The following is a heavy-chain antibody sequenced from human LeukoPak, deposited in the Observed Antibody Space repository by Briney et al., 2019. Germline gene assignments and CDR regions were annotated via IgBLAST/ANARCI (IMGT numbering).Heavy chain of an antibody. CDR3: ARLLRVCGSTSCPTRDYYYYYMDV. J-gene: IGHJ6*03. CDR2: ISSSGSTI. V-gene: IGHV3-48*04. D-gene: IGHD2-2*01. CDR1: GFTFSNYV. Sequence: TGGSLRLSCAASGFTFSNYVMTWVRQAPGKGLEWVSYISSSGSTIDYADSVKGRFTISRDNAKNSLYLQMNSLRAEDTAVYYCARLLRVCGSTSCPTRDYYYYYMDVWGKGTTVTVSS.